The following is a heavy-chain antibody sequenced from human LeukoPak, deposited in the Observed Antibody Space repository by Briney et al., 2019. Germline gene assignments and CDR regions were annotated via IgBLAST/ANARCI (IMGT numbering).Heavy chain of an antibody. CDR2: IIPIFGTA. D-gene: IGHD6-19*01. CDR1: GGTFSSYA. J-gene: IGHJ4*02. V-gene: IGHV1-69*01. Sequence: ASVKVSCKASGGTFSSYAISWVRQAPGQGLEWMGGIIPIFGTANYAQKFQGRVTITADESTSTAYMELSSLRSEDTAVYYCARSVPISSGWYYFDYWGQGTLVTVSS. CDR3: ARSVPISSGWYYFDY.